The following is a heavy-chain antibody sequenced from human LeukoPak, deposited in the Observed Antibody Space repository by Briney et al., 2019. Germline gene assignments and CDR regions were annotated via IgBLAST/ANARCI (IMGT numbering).Heavy chain of an antibody. V-gene: IGHV3-23*01. Sequence: GGSLRLSCAASGFSFRNYAMTWVRQAPGKELHWVSAISGSGGNTYYADSVKGRFTISRDNSKNTLYLQMNSLRAEDTAVYYCAKSRDGYNSYWGQGTLVTVSS. CDR1: GFSFRNYA. D-gene: IGHD5-24*01. CDR2: ISGSGGNT. CDR3: AKSRDGYNSY. J-gene: IGHJ4*02.